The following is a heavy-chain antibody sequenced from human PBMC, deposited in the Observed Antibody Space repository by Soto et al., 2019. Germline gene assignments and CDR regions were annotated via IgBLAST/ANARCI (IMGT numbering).Heavy chain of an antibody. CDR1: GYTFTSYY. V-gene: IGHV1-46*01. CDR2: INPSGGST. Sequence: ASVKVSCKASGYTFTSYYMHWVRQAPGQGLEWMGIINPSGGSTSYAQKFQGRVTMTRDTSTSTVYMELSSLRSEDTAVYYCARDTTYPWYSSSWRGWFDPWGQGTLVTVSP. CDR3: ARDTTYPWYSSSWRGWFDP. J-gene: IGHJ5*02. D-gene: IGHD6-13*01.